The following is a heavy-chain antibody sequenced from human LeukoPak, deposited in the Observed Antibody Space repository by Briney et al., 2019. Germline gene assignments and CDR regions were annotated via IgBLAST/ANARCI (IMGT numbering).Heavy chain of an antibody. CDR1: GSTFSSYG. D-gene: IGHD4-23*01. V-gene: IGHV3-23*01. CDR3: AKVVRWLYYFDY. Sequence: GGSLRLSCAASGSTFSSYGMSWVRQAPGKGLEWVSAISGSGGSTYYADSVKGRFTISRDNSKNTLYLQMNSLRAEDTAVYYCAKVVRWLYYFDYWGQGTLVTVSS. CDR2: ISGSGGST. J-gene: IGHJ4*02.